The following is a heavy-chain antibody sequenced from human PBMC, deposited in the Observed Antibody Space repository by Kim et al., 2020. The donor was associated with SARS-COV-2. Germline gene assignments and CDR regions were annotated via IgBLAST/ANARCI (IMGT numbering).Heavy chain of an antibody. CDR3: ARGGYCSSTSCYSEKIDY. CDR2: ISSSASTI. CDR1: GFTFSSYE. J-gene: IGHJ4*02. Sequence: GGSLRLSCAASGFTFSSYEMNWVRQAPGKGLQLVSYISSSASTIYYADSVKGRFTISRDNAKNSLYLQMNSLRAEDTAVYYCARGGYCSSTSCYSEKIDYWGQGTLVTVSS. D-gene: IGHD2-2*01. V-gene: IGHV3-48*03.